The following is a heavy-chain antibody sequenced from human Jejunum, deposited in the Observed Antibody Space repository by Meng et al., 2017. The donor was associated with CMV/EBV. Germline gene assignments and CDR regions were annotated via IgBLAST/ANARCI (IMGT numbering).Heavy chain of an antibody. V-gene: IGHV3-53*01. CDR2: IRSDDST. CDR3: ARACRQVNNCYLDY. Sequence: CAGSGFSVSSYLMTWVRQAPGKGLEYVSFIRSDDSTNYAKTVQGRFTISRDNSKNTVFLLMNGLRAEDTALYYCARACRQVNNCYLDYWGQGTLVTVSS. J-gene: IGHJ4*02. D-gene: IGHD1-1*01. CDR1: GFSVSSYL.